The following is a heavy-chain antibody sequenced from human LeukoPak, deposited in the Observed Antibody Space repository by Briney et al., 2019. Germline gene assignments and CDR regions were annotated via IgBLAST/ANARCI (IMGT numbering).Heavy chain of an antibody. CDR1: GFTFSSYG. J-gene: IGHJ5*02. CDR3: AGVEGGDWFDP. V-gene: IGHV3-30*02. D-gene: IGHD3-16*01. Sequence: PGGSLRLSCAASGFTFSSYGMHWVRQAPGKGLEWVAFIRYDGSNKYYADSVKGRFTISRDNSKNTLYLQMNILRPEDTAVYYCAGVEGGDWFDPWGQGTLVTVSS. CDR2: IRYDGSNK.